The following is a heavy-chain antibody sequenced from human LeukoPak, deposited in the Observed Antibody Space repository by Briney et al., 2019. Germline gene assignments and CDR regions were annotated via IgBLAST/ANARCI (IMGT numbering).Heavy chain of an antibody. J-gene: IGHJ4*02. CDR3: ATGASGSWDF. D-gene: IGHD6-13*01. CDR1: GFTFSRSW. Sequence: GGSLRLSCAASGFTFSRSWMSWVRQPPGKELEWVANISPDGSTKYHMDSVKDRFTISRDNAKDSLYLEMSRLRDDDTAMYYCATGASGSWDFGGQGTLVTVSS. V-gene: IGHV3-7*01. CDR2: ISPDGSTK.